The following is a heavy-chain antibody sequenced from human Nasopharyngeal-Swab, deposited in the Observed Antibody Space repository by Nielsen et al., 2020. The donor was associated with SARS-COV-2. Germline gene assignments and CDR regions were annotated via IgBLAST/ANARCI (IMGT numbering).Heavy chain of an antibody. D-gene: IGHD3-22*01. V-gene: IGHV1-8*01. J-gene: IGHJ6*03. CDR3: ARGRSITMIVVVITTEWYYYMDV. Sequence: ASVKVSCKASGYTFTSYDINWVRQATGQGLEWMGWMNPNSGNTGYAQKFQGRVTMTRNTSISTAYMELSSLRSEETAVYYCARGRSITMIVVVITTEWYYYMDVWGKGTTVTVSS. CDR1: GYTFTSYD. CDR2: MNPNSGNT.